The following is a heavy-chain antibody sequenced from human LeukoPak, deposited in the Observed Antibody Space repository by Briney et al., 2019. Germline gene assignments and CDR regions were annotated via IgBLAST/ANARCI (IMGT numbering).Heavy chain of an antibody. D-gene: IGHD3-3*01. J-gene: IGHJ4*02. CDR1: GGSISSSSYY. CDR2: IYYSGST. V-gene: IGHV4-39*01. Sequence: SETLSLTCTVSGGSISSSSYYWGWIRQPPGKGLEWIGSIYYSGSTYYNPSLKSRVTISVDTSKTQFSLKLSSVTAADTAVYYCASTAITIFGVVTSEFDYWGQGTLVTVSS. CDR3: ASTAITIFGVVTSEFDY.